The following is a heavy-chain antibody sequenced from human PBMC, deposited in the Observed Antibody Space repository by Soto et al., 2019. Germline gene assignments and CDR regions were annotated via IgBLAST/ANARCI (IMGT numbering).Heavy chain of an antibody. Sequence: QVQLVESGGGVVQPGRSLRLSCAASGFTFSSYGMHWVRQAPGKGLEWVAVISYDGSNKYYADSVKGRFTISRDNSKNTLYLQMNSLTAEDTAVYYCAKDGPYIVVVTASRPYWYFDLWGRGTLVTVSS. D-gene: IGHD2-21*02. V-gene: IGHV3-30*18. CDR1: GFTFSSYG. CDR3: AKDGPYIVVVTASRPYWYFDL. J-gene: IGHJ2*01. CDR2: ISYDGSNK.